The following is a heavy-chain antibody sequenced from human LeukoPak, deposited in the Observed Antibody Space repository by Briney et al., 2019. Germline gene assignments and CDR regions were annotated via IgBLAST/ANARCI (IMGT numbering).Heavy chain of an antibody. CDR3: AKALLIVVVPQSQFDC. CDR2: ISGSGGST. J-gene: IGHJ4*02. Sequence: GGSLRLSCAASVFTFSSYAMSWVRQAPGKGLEWVSAISGSGGSTYYAASVKGRFTISRDNSKNTLYLQMNSLRAEDTAVYYCAKALLIVVVPQSQFDCWGQGTLVTVSS. D-gene: IGHD3-22*01. V-gene: IGHV3-23*01. CDR1: VFTFSSYA.